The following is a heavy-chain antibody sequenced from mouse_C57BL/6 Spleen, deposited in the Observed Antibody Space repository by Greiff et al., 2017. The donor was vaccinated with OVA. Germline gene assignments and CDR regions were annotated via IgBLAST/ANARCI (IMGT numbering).Heavy chain of an antibody. V-gene: IGHV1-82*01. Sequence: VQLQQSGPELVKPGASVKISCKASGYAFSSSWMNWVKQRPGKGLEWIGRIYPGDGDTNYNGKFKGKATLTADKSSSTAYMQLSSLTSEDSAVYFCARDDRYWYFDVWGTGTTVTVSS. CDR3: ARDDRYWYFDV. J-gene: IGHJ1*03. CDR1: GYAFSSSW. CDR2: IYPGDGDT.